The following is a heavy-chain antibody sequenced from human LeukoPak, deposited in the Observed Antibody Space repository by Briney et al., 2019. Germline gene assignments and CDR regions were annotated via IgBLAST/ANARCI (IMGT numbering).Heavy chain of an antibody. CDR2: IDSDGSTT. Sequence: GGSLRLSCAASGFTFSGYWMDWVRQVPGKGLVWVSHIDSDGSTTRYADSVKGRFTISRDNSKNTLYLQMNSLRAEDTAVYYCARDVREPSSYGMDVWGQGTTVTVSS. J-gene: IGHJ6*02. V-gene: IGHV3-74*01. CDR3: ARDVREPSSYGMDV. CDR1: GFTFSGYW. D-gene: IGHD1-14*01.